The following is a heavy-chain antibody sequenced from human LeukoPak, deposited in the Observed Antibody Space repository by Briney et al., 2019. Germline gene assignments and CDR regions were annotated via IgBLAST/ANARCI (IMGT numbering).Heavy chain of an antibody. CDR3: ARDTGRWFDP. CDR2: INHSGST. D-gene: IGHD3-10*01. Sequence: PSETLSLTCAVYGGSFSGYYWSWIRQPPGKGLEWIGEINHSGSTNYNPSLKSRVTISVDKSKNQFSLKLSSVTAADTAVYYCARDTGRWFDPWGQGTLVTVSS. J-gene: IGHJ5*02. V-gene: IGHV4-34*01. CDR1: GGSFSGYY.